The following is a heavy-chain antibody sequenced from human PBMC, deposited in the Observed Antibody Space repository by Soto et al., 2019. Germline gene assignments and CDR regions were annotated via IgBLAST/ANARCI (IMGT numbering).Heavy chain of an antibody. J-gene: IGHJ6*03. CDR2: IIASGGST. CDR3: AKTPNYYGSGSYSAYYYYYMDV. D-gene: IGHD3-10*01. CDR1: GFTFSSYA. Sequence: GGSLRLSCAASGFTFSSYAMSWVRQAPGKGLEWVSGIIASGGSTYYADSVKGRFTISRDNSKNTLYLQMNSLRAEDTAVYYCAKTPNYYGSGSYSAYYYYYMDVWGKGTTVTV. V-gene: IGHV3-23*01.